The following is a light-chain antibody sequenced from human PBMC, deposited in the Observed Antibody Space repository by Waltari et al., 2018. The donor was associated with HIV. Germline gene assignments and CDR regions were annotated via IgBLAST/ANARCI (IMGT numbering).Light chain of an antibody. J-gene: IGLJ2*01. V-gene: IGLV2-23*02. Sequence: QSALTQPASVSGSPGQSITISCTGTSSDVGSYNLVSWYQQHPGKAPKLMIYEFSKRPSGVSNRFAGSKSGNTASLTISGLQAEDEADYYCCSYAGSSTVVFGGGTKLTVL. CDR2: EFS. CDR3: CSYAGSSTVV. CDR1: SSDVGSYNL.